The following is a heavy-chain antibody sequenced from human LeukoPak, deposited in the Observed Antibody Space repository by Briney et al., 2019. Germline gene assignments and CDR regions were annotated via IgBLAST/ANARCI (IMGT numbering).Heavy chain of an antibody. CDR2: IKHDGSEK. D-gene: IGHD3-3*01. CDR1: GFTFSSYA. J-gene: IGHJ4*02. V-gene: IGHV3-7*01. CDR3: ATDRGWRTSGYYLYYFEY. Sequence: GGSLRLSCAASGFTFSSYAMSWVRQAPGKGLEWVASIKHDGSEKYYVDSVRGRFTISRDNTMNSLYLQMSSLRAEDTAVYYCATDRGWRTSGYYLYYFEYWGQGTLVTYSS.